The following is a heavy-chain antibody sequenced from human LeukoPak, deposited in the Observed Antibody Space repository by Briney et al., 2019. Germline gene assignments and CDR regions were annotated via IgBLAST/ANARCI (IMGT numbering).Heavy chain of an antibody. V-gene: IGHV4-59*01. CDR3: GSKNNIPSHKTRVTIEVDTSKNEYSLKLSYVPAADPAVYYCARDVRYFEWLSSGGDY. D-gene: IGHD3-10*01. J-gene: IGHJ4*02. CDR2: INYSGSS. CDR1: GFTISSYY. Sequence: SETLSLTCTVSGFTISSYYWSWLRQAPGKGLEWIGYINYSGSSNYNPSLERGTIITVNTSNNHFSLQLSPRTAATTAVYYCGSKNNIPSHKTRVTIEVDTSKNEYSLKLSYVPAADPAVYYCARDVRYFEWLSSGGDYWGQGTLVTVSS.